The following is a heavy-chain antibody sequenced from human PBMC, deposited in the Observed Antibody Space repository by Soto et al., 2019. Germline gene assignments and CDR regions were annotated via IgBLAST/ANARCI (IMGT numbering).Heavy chain of an antibody. Sequence: QVHLVESGGDWVKPGGSLRLSCAASGYTFSDYYMSWIRQAPGKGLEWISYIDTGGTKIYYADSVKGRFTITRDNAKNSLYLEMNSLRDEDTAVYYCASHYDMWSGYLSPVDYWGQGTLVTVSS. CDR1: GYTFSDYY. CDR3: ASHYDMWSGYLSPVDY. V-gene: IGHV3-11*01. J-gene: IGHJ4*02. CDR2: IDTGGTKI. D-gene: IGHD3-3*01.